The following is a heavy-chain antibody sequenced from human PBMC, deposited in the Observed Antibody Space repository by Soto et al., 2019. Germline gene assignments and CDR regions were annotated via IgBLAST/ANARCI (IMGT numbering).Heavy chain of an antibody. J-gene: IGHJ4*02. CDR1: GFTFGDYA. Sequence: GGSLRLSCTASGFTFGDYAMSWFRQAPGKGLEWVGFIRSKAYGGTTEYAASVKGRFTISRDDSKSIAYLQMNSLKTEDTAVYYCTRGVAPYSSGWYKGYFDYWGQGTLVTVSS. CDR2: IRSKAYGGTT. D-gene: IGHD6-19*01. V-gene: IGHV3-49*03. CDR3: TRGVAPYSSGWYKGYFDY.